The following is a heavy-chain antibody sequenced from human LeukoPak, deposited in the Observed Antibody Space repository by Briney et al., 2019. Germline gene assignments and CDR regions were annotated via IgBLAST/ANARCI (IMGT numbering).Heavy chain of an antibody. Sequence: SETLSLTCTVSGGSISSYYWSWIRQPPGKGLEWIGYFYYSGSTNYNPSLKSRVTMSVDTSKNHFSLKLSSVTAADTAVYYCARRLKGAGNTRDPWFDPWGQGTLVTVSS. CDR2: FYYSGST. CDR1: GGSISSYY. V-gene: IGHV4-59*08. CDR3: ARRLKGAGNTRDPWFDP. D-gene: IGHD5-24*01. J-gene: IGHJ5*02.